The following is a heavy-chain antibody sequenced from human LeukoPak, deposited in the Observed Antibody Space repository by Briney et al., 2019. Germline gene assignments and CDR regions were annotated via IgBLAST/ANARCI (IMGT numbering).Heavy chain of an antibody. CDR3: AKDGREWPRSLDY. CDR2: ISGSGGST. J-gene: IGHJ4*02. D-gene: IGHD5-12*01. CDR1: GFTFSSYA. Sequence: GGSLRLSCAASGFTFSSYAMSWVRQAPGKGLEWVSAISGSGGSTYYADSVKGRFTISSDNSKNTLYLQMNSLRAEDTAVYYCAKDGREWPRSLDYWGQGTLVTVSS. V-gene: IGHV3-23*01.